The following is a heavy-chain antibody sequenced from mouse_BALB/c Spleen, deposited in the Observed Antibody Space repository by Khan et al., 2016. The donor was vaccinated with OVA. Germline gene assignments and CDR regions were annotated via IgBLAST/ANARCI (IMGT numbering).Heavy chain of an antibody. CDR3: ARAYYRYDGSYAMDY. CDR2: IWGGGGT. CDR1: GFSLTRYT. D-gene: IGHD2-14*01. Sequence: QVQLKESGPGLVAPSQSLSITCTVSGFSLTRYTIHWVRQPPGKGLEWLGMIWGGGGTDYNSTLKSRPSISKDNSKDKVCLKMNSLQTDDSAMYYCARAYYRYDGSYAMDYWGQGTSVTVSS. J-gene: IGHJ4*01. V-gene: IGHV2-6-4*01.